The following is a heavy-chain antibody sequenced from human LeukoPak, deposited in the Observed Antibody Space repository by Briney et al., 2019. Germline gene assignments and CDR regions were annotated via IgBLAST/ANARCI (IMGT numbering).Heavy chain of an antibody. J-gene: IGHJ6*03. CDR2: INPNSGGT. CDR3: ARGDYGDYAYFYYYMDV. Sequence: ASVKVSCKASGYTFTGYHMHWVRQAPGQGLEWMGWINPNSGGTNYAQKFQGRVTMTRDTSIRTAYMELSRLRSDDTAVYYCARGDYGDYAYFYYYMDVWGKETTVTVSS. CDR1: GYTFTGYH. D-gene: IGHD4-17*01. V-gene: IGHV1-2*02.